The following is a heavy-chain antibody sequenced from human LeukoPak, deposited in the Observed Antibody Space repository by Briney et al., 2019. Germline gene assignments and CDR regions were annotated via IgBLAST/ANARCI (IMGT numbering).Heavy chain of an antibody. Sequence: GGSPRLSCAASGFTFSSYGMHWVRQAPGKGLEWVAVISYDGSNKYYADSVKGRFTISRDNSKNTLYLQMNSLRAEDTAVYYCVGGSGSYYYYYYGMDVWGKGTTVTVSS. CDR2: ISYDGSNK. D-gene: IGHD3-10*01. J-gene: IGHJ6*04. CDR1: GFTFSSYG. V-gene: IGHV3-30*03. CDR3: VGGSGSYYYYYYGMDV.